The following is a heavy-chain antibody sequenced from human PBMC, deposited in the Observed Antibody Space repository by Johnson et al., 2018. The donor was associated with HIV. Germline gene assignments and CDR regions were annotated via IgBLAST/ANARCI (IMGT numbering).Heavy chain of an antibody. CDR2: INWNGGST. J-gene: IGHJ3*02. D-gene: IGHD3-10*01. CDR3: AKVDVTRAPRGTDAFDI. Sequence: VQLVESGGGVIRPGGSLRLSCATSGFTFDDYGMSWVRQAPGKGLEWVSGINWNGGSTGYADSVKGRFTISRDNALNSLYLQMNSLRAEDTALYYCAKVDVTRAPRGTDAFDIWGQGTMVTVSS. V-gene: IGHV3-20*04. CDR1: GFTFDDYG.